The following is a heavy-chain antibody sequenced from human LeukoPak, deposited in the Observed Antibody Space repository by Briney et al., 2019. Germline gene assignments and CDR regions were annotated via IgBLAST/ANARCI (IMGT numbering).Heavy chain of an antibody. D-gene: IGHD3-3*01. CDR2: ISGTSSYI. CDR1: GFTFSSYS. J-gene: IGHJ4*02. V-gene: IGHV3-21*01. CDR3: ARGLGRFLEWYFDY. Sequence: KAGGSLRLSCAASGFTFSSYSLNWVRQAPGKGLEWVSSISGTSSYIYYADSAKGRFTISRDNAKNSLYLQMNSLRAEDTAVYYCARGLGRFLEWYFDYWGQGTLVTVSS.